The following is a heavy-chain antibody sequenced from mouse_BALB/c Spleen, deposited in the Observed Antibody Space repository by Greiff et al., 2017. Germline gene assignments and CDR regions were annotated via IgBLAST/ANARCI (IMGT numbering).Heavy chain of an antibody. CDR3: ASVYYDYDAGFAY. V-gene: IGHV14-3*02. CDR2: IDPANGNT. J-gene: IGHJ3*01. Sequence: VQLQQSGAELVKPGASVKLSCTASGFNIKDTYMHWVKQRPEQGLEWIGRIDPANGNTKYDPKFQGKATITADTSSNTAYLQLSSLTSEDTAVYYCASVYYDYDAGFAYWGQGTLVTVSA. D-gene: IGHD2-4*01. CDR1: GFNIKDTY.